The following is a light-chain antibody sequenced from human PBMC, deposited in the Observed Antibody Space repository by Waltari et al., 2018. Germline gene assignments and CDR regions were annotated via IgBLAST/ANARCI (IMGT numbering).Light chain of an antibody. Sequence: QSVLTQAPSESGTPGQRVTISCSGSSSNIGKNAVNWYQQVPGTAPKLLIYANEQRPSGVPDRFSGSKSGTSASLVISGLQVEDEADYYCAAWDDNLNGLFGGGTKLTVL. CDR2: ANE. J-gene: IGLJ3*02. CDR1: SSNIGKNA. CDR3: AAWDDNLNGL. V-gene: IGLV1-44*01.